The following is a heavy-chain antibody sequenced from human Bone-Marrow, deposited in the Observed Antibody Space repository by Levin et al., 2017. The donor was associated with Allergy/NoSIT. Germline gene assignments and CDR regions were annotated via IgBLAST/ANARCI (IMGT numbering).Heavy chain of an antibody. Sequence: GGSLRLSCAASGFIFSDFYMSWIRQAPGKGLEWISYITSSGSTIYYANSVKGRFTISRDDANNSLYLEMNSLRADDTAAYYCAGISPSSPTYGPQPVWCFDVWGRGTLVTVS. V-gene: IGHV3-11*01. CDR2: ITSSGSTI. D-gene: IGHD1-14*01. CDR3: AGISPSSPTYGPQPVWCFDV. J-gene: IGHJ2*01. CDR1: GFIFSDFY.